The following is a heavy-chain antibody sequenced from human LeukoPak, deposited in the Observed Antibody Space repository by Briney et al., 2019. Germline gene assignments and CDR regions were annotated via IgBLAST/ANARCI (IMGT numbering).Heavy chain of an antibody. CDR1: GYRFTSYC. Sequence: NLGESLKISCKGSGYRFTSYCIGWVRQMPGKGLEWMGFIYPGDSDTTYSPSFQGQVTISADKSISTAYLQWSSLKASDSAIYYCARYSSGWRRGENWFDPWGQGTLVTVSS. V-gene: IGHV5-51*01. CDR2: IYPGDSDT. CDR3: ARYSSGWRRGENWFDP. J-gene: IGHJ5*02. D-gene: IGHD6-19*01.